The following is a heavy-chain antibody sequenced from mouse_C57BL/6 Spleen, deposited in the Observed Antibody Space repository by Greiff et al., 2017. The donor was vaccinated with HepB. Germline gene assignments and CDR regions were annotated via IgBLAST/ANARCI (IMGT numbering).Heavy chain of an antibody. V-gene: IGHV1-64*01. J-gene: IGHJ4*01. D-gene: IGHD2-4*01. CDR1: GYTFTSYW. Sequence: QVQLQQPGAELVKPGASVKLSCKASGYTFTSYWMHWVKQRPGQGLEWIGMIHPNSGSTNYNEKFKSKATLTVDKSSSTAYMQLSSLTSEDSAVYYCAIQAITSYYDYDDYAMDYWGQGTSVTVSS. CDR3: AIQAITSYYDYDDYAMDY. CDR2: IHPNSGST.